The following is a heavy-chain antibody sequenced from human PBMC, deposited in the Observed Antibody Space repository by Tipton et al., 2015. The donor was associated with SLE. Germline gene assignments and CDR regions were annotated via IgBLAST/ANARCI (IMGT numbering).Heavy chain of an antibody. D-gene: IGHD6-19*01. CDR1: GFSFSDSY. CDR3: ARDGVAVPGPYFEF. J-gene: IGHJ4*02. CDR2: ITSSSRYT. Sequence: SLRLSCAASGFSFSDSYMSWIRQAPGKGLEWVSYITSSSRYTDYADSVKGRFTISRDNAKNSLYLQMNSLRAEDTAVYYCARDGVAVPGPYFEFWGRGTLVTVSS. V-gene: IGHV3-11*05.